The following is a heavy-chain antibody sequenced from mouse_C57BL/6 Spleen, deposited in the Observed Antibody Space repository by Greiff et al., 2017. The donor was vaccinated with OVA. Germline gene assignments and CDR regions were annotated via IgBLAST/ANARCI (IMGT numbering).Heavy chain of an antibody. J-gene: IGHJ3*01. CDR3: ARGGSSYVAY. V-gene: IGHV1-50*01. CDR1: GYTFTSYW. CDR2: IDPSDSYT. Sequence: QVQLQQPGAELVKPGASVKLSCKASGYTFTSYWMQWVTQRPGQGLEWIGEIDPSDSYTNYNQKFKGKATLTVDTSSSTAYMQLSSLTSEDSAVYYCARGGSSYVAYWGQGTLVTVSA. D-gene: IGHD1-1*01.